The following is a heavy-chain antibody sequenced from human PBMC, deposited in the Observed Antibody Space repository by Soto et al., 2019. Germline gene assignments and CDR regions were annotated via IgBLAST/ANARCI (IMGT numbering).Heavy chain of an antibody. J-gene: IGHJ5*02. D-gene: IGHD6-6*01. CDR1: GFTFGDSY. CDR2: ISSSSSYI. CDR3: ARDGIAARPSPNWFDP. Sequence: GGSLRLSCAGSGFTFGDSYMNWVRQAPGKGLEWVSSISSSSSYIYYADSLKGRFTISRDNAKNSLYLQMNSLRAEDTAVYYCARDGIAARPSPNWFDPWGQGTLVTVSS. V-gene: IGHV3-21*01.